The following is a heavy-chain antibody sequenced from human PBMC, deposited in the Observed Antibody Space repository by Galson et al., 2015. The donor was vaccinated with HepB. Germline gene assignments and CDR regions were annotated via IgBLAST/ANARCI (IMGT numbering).Heavy chain of an antibody. CDR3: ARWGVPSYCSSTSCPETIDY. Sequence: TLSLTCTVSGGSISSGGYYWSWIRQHPGKGLEWIGYIYYSGSTYYNPSLKSRVTISVDTSKNQFSLKLSSVTAADTAVYYCARWGVPSYCSSTSCPETIDYWGQGTLVTVSS. D-gene: IGHD2-2*01. CDR2: IYYSGST. CDR1: GGSISSGGYY. V-gene: IGHV4-31*03. J-gene: IGHJ4*02.